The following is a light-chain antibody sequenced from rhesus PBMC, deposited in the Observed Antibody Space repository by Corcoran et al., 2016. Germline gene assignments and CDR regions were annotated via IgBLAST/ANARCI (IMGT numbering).Light chain of an antibody. CDR2: AAS. CDR1: QGINKE. V-gene: IGKV1-94*01. Sequence: DIQMTQSPSSLSASVGDRVTVTCRASQGINKELSWYQQKPGKDPTLLIYAASSLQTGVSSRFSGSGSGTVYTLPISSLQPEGVATYYCLQDYTTPFTFGPGTKLDIK. J-gene: IGKJ3*01. CDR3: LQDYTTPFT.